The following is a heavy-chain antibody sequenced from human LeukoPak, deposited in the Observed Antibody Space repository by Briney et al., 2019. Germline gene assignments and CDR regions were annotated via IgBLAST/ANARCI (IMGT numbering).Heavy chain of an antibody. CDR3: ARGSGYCSSTSCYDY. CDR2: INHSGST. D-gene: IGHD2-2*01. V-gene: IGHV4-34*01. J-gene: IGHJ4*02. CDR1: GGSFSGYY. Sequence: PSETLSLTCAVYGGSFSGYYWSWIRQPPGKGLEWIGEINHSGSTNHNPSLKSRVTISVDTSKNQFSLKLSSVTAADTAVYYCARGSGYCSSTSCYDYWGQGTLVTVSS.